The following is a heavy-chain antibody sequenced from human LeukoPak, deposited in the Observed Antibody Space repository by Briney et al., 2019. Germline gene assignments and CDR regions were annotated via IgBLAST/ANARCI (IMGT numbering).Heavy chain of an antibody. J-gene: IGHJ5*02. D-gene: IGHD3-10*01. V-gene: IGHV4-39*01. Sequence: SETLSLTCTVSGGSISSSSYYWGWVRQPPGKGLEWIGSGSTYYNPSLKSRVTISVNTSRNQFSLKLSSVTAADTAVYYCARTGGYMVWGVQNWFDPWGQGTLVTVSS. CDR2: GST. CDR1: GGSISSSSYY. CDR3: ARTGGYMVWGVQNWFDP.